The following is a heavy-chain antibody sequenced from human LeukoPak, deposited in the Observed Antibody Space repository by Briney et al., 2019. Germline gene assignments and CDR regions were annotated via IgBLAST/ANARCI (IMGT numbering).Heavy chain of an antibody. CDR3: ARRKYSSGWHLDH. CDR2: ISAYNGDT. J-gene: IGHJ4*02. Sequence: ASVKVSCKPSGYTFTTYGITWVRQAPGQGLEWLGWISAYNGDTNYAQKFQGRVSMTTDTSTSTVYMQLRSLRSDDTAMYYCARRKYSSGWHLDHWAQGTLVTVSS. V-gene: IGHV1-18*01. D-gene: IGHD6-19*01. CDR1: GYTFTTYG.